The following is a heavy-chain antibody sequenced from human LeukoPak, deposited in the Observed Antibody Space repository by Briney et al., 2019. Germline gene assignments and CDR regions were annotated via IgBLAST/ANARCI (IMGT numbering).Heavy chain of an antibody. CDR2: INPNSGGT. V-gene: IGHV1-2*02. CDR3: ARAGYDILTGPPDYFDY. D-gene: IGHD3-9*01. CDR1: GYTFTGYY. J-gene: IGHJ4*02. Sequence: GASVKVSCKASGYTFTGYYMDWVRQAPGQGLEWMGWINPNSGGTNYAQKFQGRVTMTRDTSISTAYMELSRLRSDDTAVYYCARAGYDILTGPPDYFDYWGQGTLVTVSS.